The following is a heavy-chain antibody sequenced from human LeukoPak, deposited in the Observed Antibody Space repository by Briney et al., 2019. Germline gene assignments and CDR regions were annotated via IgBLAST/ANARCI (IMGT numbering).Heavy chain of an antibody. V-gene: IGHV1-69*04. J-gene: IGHJ4*02. CDR1: GGTFSSYA. D-gene: IGHD3-22*01. CDR3: ARTPRSVRYYDSSHLDY. CDR2: IIPILGIA. Sequence: GAPVKVSCKASGGTFSSYAISWVRQAPGQGLEWMGRIIPILGIANYAQKFQGRVTITADKSTSTAYMELSSLRSEDTAVYYCARTPRSVRYYDSSHLDYWGQGTLVTVSS.